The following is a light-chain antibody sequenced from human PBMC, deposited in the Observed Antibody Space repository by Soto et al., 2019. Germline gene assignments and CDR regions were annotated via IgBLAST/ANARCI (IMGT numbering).Light chain of an antibody. V-gene: IGKV3-15*01. CDR1: QSVSSN. CDR2: GAS. CDR3: QQYET. J-gene: IGKJ1*01. Sequence: EIVMTQSPATLSVSPGERATLSCRASQSVSSNLAWYQQKPGQAPRLLIYGASTRATGIPARFSGSGSGTEFTLTISSLPSEDFAVYYCQQYETFGQGTKVEI.